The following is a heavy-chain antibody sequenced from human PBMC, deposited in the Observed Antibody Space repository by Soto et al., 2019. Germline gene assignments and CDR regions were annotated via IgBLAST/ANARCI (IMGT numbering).Heavy chain of an antibody. CDR3: ARGAMANFDY. J-gene: IGHJ4*02. V-gene: IGHV1-69*13. CDR1: GGTFGSHG. D-gene: IGHD5-18*01. Sequence: RASVKVSCKASGGTFGSHGIAWVRQAPGQGLEWMGGLIAMLGTPTYARKVQGRATITADESLTSSYLELRSLRSEDTAVYFCARGAMANFDYWGQGTVVTVSS. CDR2: LIAMLGTP.